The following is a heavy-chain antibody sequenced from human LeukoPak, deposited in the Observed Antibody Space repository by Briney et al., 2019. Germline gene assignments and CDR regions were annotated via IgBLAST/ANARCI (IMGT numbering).Heavy chain of an antibody. V-gene: IGHV1-2*02. CDR3: VRDQPGSGSYRDY. D-gene: IGHD3-10*01. CDR2: INTNSGGT. CDR1: GYTFTGYY. Sequence: ASGRVSCTASGYTFTGYYMHWVRQGPGQGLEWMGWINTNSGGTNYAQKFPGRVTMTRDTSTSPAYMDLCKSRSEDTALYICVRDQPGSGSYRDYWGQGTLVTVSS. J-gene: IGHJ4*02.